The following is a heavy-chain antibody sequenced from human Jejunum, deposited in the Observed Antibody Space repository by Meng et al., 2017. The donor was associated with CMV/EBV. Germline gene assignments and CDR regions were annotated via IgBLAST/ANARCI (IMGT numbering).Heavy chain of an antibody. D-gene: IGHD2-2*01. Sequence: FNFRIHGMHWVRQAPGKGLEWVAIIWYSGVNKYYTESVRGRFTISKDNSKNTLYLEMNNLSAEDTAVYYCARIRKPYGSNTLQGMDVWGPGTTVTVSS. V-gene: IGHV3-33*01. CDR2: IWYSGVNK. CDR3: ARIRKPYGSNTLQGMDV. CDR1: FNFRIHG. J-gene: IGHJ6*02.